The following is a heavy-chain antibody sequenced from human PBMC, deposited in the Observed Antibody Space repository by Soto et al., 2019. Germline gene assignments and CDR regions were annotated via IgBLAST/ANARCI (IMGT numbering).Heavy chain of an antibody. V-gene: IGHV1-46*01. D-gene: IGHD5-18*01. Sequence: ASVKVSCKASGYTFTSYYVHWVRQAPGQGLEWMGIINPSGGSTSYAQKFQGRVTMTRDTSTSTVYMELSSLRSEDTAVYYCARDGERIQLWENDAFDIWGQGTMVTVSS. J-gene: IGHJ3*02. CDR2: INPSGGST. CDR3: ARDGERIQLWENDAFDI. CDR1: GYTFTSYY.